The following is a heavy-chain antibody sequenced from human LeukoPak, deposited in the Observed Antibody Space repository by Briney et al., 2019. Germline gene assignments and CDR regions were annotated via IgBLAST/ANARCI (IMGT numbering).Heavy chain of an antibody. J-gene: IGHJ6*03. Sequence: GGSLRLSCAASDFTFSSHSMTWVRQAPGKGLEWVSYISGGSTTIYYTDSVKGRFTISRDNTKNSLFLQMNSLRAEDTAVYYCARGGCSSTSCYYMDVWGEGTTVTVSS. CDR3: ARGGCSSTSCYYMDV. CDR1: DFTFSSHS. D-gene: IGHD2-2*01. V-gene: IGHV3-48*01. CDR2: ISGGSTTI.